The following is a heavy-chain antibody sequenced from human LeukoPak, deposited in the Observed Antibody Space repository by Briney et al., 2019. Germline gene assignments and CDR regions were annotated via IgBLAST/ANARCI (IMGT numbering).Heavy chain of an antibody. CDR3: ARDPWIDSVVEVVARSMDV. CDR1: GFTFSSFS. D-gene: IGHD2-15*01. Sequence: GGSLRLSCAASGFTFSSFSMNWVRQAPGEGMEWVSSISRSSSYIYYADSVKGRFIISRDKAKNSLYLQMNSLRAEDTAVYYCARDPWIDSVVEVVARSMDVWGQGTTVTVSS. CDR2: ISRSSSYI. V-gene: IGHV3-21*01. J-gene: IGHJ6*02.